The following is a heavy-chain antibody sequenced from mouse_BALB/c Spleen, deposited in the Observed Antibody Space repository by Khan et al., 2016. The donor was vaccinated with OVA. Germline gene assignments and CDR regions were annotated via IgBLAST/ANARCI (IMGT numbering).Heavy chain of an antibody. J-gene: IGHJ2*01. V-gene: IGHV5-6-5*01. Sequence: EVELVESGGGLVKPGGSQKLSCAASGFTFSNYAMSWVRQTPEKRLEWVASISSGGDTYYPDSVKGRFTFSRDDARNILYLQMSSLRSEDTAMYYCARGDYYVSNYFDYWGQGTTLTVS. CDR2: ISSGGDT. CDR1: GFTFSNYA. D-gene: IGHD1-1*01. CDR3: ARGDYYVSNYFDY.